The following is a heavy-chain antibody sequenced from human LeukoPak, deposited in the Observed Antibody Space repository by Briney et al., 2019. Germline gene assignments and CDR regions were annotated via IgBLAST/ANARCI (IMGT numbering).Heavy chain of an antibody. Sequence: GGSLRLSCVASGFTFVNYEMNWVRQAPGKGLEWVSYISGRGSRIYYADSVKGRFTISRDNAENSLYLQMNSLRAEDTAVYYCARDTEYGDYFDYWGQGTLVTVSS. CDR1: GFTFVNYE. V-gene: IGHV3-48*03. J-gene: IGHJ4*02. D-gene: IGHD4-17*01. CDR2: ISGRGSRI. CDR3: ARDTEYGDYFDY.